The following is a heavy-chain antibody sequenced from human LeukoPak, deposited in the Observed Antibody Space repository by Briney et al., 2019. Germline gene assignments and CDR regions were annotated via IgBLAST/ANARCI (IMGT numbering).Heavy chain of an antibody. V-gene: IGHV3-21*01. Sequence: GGSLRLSCAASGFTFSSYSMNWVRQAPGKGLEWVSSISSSSSYIYYADSVKGRFTISRDNAKNSLYLQMNSLRAEDTAVYYCARGRSGNYDFWSGYWWARDPYYFDYWGQGTLVTVSS. CDR1: GFTFSSYS. D-gene: IGHD3-3*01. CDR3: ARGRSGNYDFWSGYWWARDPYYFDY. J-gene: IGHJ4*02. CDR2: ISSSSSYI.